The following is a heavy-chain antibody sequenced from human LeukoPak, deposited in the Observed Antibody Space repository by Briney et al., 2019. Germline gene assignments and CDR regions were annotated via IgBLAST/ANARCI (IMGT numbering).Heavy chain of an antibody. CDR1: GGSIGTYY. D-gene: IGHD6-13*01. Sequence: PSETLSLTCTVSGGSIGTYYWSWIRQPPGKGLEWIGYIYYSGSTNYNPSLKSRVTISVDTSKNQFSLKLSSVTAADTAVYYCAGGIAATSDYWGQGTLVTVSS. J-gene: IGHJ4*02. V-gene: IGHV4-59*01. CDR3: AGGIAATSDY. CDR2: IYYSGST.